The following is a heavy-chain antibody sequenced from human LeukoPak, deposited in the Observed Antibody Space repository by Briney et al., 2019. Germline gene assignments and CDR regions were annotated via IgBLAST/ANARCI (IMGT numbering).Heavy chain of an antibody. CDR2: INPSAAST. D-gene: IGHD4-17*01. V-gene: IGHV1-46*01. J-gene: IGHJ4*02. CDR3: ARGGTTTVSPPEY. CDR1: GYTFTSYY. Sequence: ASVKVSCKASGYTFTSYYMHWVRQARGQGLEWMGVINPSAASTSYTQEFQGRVTVTRDTSTSTVYMELSSLRSEDTAVYYCARGGTTTVSPPEYWGQGTLVIVSS.